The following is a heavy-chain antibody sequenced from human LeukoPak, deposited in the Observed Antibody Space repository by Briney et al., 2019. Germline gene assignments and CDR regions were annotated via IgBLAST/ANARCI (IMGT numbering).Heavy chain of an antibody. CDR2: ISAYNGNT. CDR1: GYTFTSYG. V-gene: IGHV1-18*01. Sequence: ASVKVSCKASGYTFTSYGISWVRQAPGQGLEWMGWISAYNGNTNYAQKLQGRVTMTTDTSASTAYMELRSLRSDDTAVYYCARASPVVPAAKANYWGQETLVTVSS. J-gene: IGHJ4*02. CDR3: ARASPVVPAAKANY. D-gene: IGHD2-2*01.